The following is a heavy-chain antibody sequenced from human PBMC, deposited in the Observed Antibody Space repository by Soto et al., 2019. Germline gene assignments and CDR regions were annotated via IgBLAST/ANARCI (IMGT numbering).Heavy chain of an antibody. V-gene: IGHV3-30*18. J-gene: IGHJ4*02. Sequence: QVQLVESGGGVVQPGRSLRLSCAASGFTFSSYGMHWVRQAPGKGLEWVAVISYDGSNKYYADSVEGRFTISRDNSKNTLYLKMNSLRAEDTAVYYCAKAKGPIVVVPAAMSYWGQGTLVTVSS. CDR3: AKAKGPIVVVPAAMSY. CDR1: GFTFSSYG. CDR2: ISYDGSNK. D-gene: IGHD2-2*01.